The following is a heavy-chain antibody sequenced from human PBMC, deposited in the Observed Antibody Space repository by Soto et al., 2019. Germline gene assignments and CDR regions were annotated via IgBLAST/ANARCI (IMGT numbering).Heavy chain of an antibody. Sequence: ASVKVSCKASGYTFTSYGISWVRQAPGQGLEWMGWISAYNGNTNYAQKLQGRVTITTDTSTSTAYMELRSLRSDDTAVYYCARDATYYYDSSGDYPSTSCDYWGRRTLIPVCS. CDR1: GYTFTSYG. J-gene: IGHJ4*02. D-gene: IGHD3-22*01. CDR3: ARDATYYYDSSGDYPSTSCDY. CDR2: ISAYNGNT. V-gene: IGHV1-18*04.